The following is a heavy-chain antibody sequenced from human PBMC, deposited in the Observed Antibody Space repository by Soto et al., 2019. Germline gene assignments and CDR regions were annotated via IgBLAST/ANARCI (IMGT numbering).Heavy chain of an antibody. D-gene: IGHD1-1*01. V-gene: IGHV1-18*01. J-gene: IGHJ4*02. CDR1: GYTFTSYG. CDR3: ARGRYGDY. Sequence: QVHLVQSGAEVKKPGASVKVSCKGSGYTFTSYGITWVRQAPGHGLEWMGWISAQNGNTDYAQKLQGRVTVTRDTSTSTAYMELRSLRSDDTAVYYCARGRYGDYWGQGALVTVSS. CDR2: ISAQNGNT.